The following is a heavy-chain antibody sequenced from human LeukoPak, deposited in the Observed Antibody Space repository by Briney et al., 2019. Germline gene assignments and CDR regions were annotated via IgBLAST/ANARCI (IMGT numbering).Heavy chain of an antibody. V-gene: IGHV4-59*01. J-gene: IGHJ6*03. CDR2: IYYSGST. CDR1: GGSISSYY. CDR3: ARVGYCSSTSCRDYYYYYMDV. D-gene: IGHD2-2*01. Sequence: SETLSLTCTVSGGSISSYYWSWIRQPPGKGLEWIGYIYYSGSTNYNPSLKSRVTISVDTSKNQFSLKLSSVTAADTAVYYCARVGYCSSTSCRDYYYYYMDVWGKGTTVTISS.